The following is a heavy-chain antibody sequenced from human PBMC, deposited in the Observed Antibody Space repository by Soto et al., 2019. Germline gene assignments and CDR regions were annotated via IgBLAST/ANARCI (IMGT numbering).Heavy chain of an antibody. CDR2: IYYSGST. Sequence: SETLSLTCTVSGGSIRSYYWSWIRQPPGKGLEWIGYIYYSGSTNYNPSLKSRVTISVDTSKNQFSLKLSSVTAADTAVYYCARSLVVAYFDYWGQGTLVTVSS. CDR3: ARSLVVAYFDY. V-gene: IGHV4-59*12. D-gene: IGHD2-15*01. CDR1: GGSIRSYY. J-gene: IGHJ4*02.